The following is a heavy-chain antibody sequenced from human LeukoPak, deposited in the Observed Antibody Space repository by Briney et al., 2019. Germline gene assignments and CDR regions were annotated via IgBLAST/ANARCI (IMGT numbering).Heavy chain of an antibody. D-gene: IGHD2-15*01. CDR3: ARMGVVRRYYYYYYGMDV. CDR2: IIPILGIA. V-gene: IGHV1-69*02. Sequence: ASVKVSCKASGYTFTSCNMQWVRQAPGQGLEWMGRIIPILGIANYAQKFQGRVTITADKSTSTAYMELSSLRSEDTAVYYCARMGVVRRYYYYYYGMDVWGQGTTVTVSS. J-gene: IGHJ6*02. CDR1: GYTFTSCN.